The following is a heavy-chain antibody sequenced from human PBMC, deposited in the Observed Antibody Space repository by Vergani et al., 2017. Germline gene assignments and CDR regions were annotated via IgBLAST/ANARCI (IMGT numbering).Heavy chain of an antibody. CDR2: IKQDGSEK. D-gene: IGHD1-20*01. V-gene: IGHV3-7*01. J-gene: IGHJ6*02. CDR1: GFTFSSYW. Sequence: EVQLVESGRGLVQPGGSLRLSCAASGFTFSSYWMSWVRQAPGKGLEWVANIKQDGSEKYYVDSVKGRFTISRDNAKNSLYLQMNSLRAEDTAVYYCARYTLTGTWMWYYYYGMDVWGQGTTVTVSS. CDR3: ARYTLTGTWMWYYYYGMDV.